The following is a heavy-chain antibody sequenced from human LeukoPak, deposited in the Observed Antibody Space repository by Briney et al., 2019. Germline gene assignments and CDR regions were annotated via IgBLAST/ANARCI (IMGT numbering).Heavy chain of an antibody. CDR1: GFTLNSYG. CDR3: ARDGDGYNAYYYYGMDV. V-gene: IGHV3-33*08. Sequence: GGPLSLLCGPCGFTLNSYGMLGVRQAPGKGVEGVADIWYDGSNKYYADSVKGRFTISRDNSKNTLYLQMNSLRAEDTAVYYCARDGDGYNAYYYYGMDVWGQGTTVTVSS. D-gene: IGHD5-24*01. J-gene: IGHJ6*02. CDR2: IWYDGSNK.